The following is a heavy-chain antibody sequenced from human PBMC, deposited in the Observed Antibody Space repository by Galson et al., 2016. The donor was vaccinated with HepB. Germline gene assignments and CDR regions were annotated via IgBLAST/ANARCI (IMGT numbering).Heavy chain of an antibody. V-gene: IGHV4-31*03. D-gene: IGHD3-16*02. CDR3: ARAASLLTSGGVVVQSESGFEV. J-gene: IGHJ3*01. Sequence: TLSLTCTVSGGSINNGGFHWNWIRQDPEKGLEWMGYIYNSGNTFYNPSLRSRLTISLDTSKNQFSLRLTSVTAADTAVYYCARAASLLTSGGVVVQSESGFEVWGQGTMVTVSS. CDR1: GGSINNGGFH. CDR2: IYNSGNT.